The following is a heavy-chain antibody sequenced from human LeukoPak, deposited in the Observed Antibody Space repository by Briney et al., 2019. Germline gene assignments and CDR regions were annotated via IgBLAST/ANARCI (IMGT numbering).Heavy chain of an antibody. CDR1: GFTFSSYD. J-gene: IGHJ4*02. D-gene: IGHD6-13*01. CDR2: ISGSGGIT. Sequence: GGSLRLSCAASGFTFSSYDMSWVRQAPGKGLEWVSTISGSGGITYYADSVKGRFTLSRDNSKSTLYVQMNSLRVEDTAVYYCAKAIGAAAGTFDYWGQGTLVTVSS. CDR3: AKAIGAAAGTFDY. V-gene: IGHV3-23*01.